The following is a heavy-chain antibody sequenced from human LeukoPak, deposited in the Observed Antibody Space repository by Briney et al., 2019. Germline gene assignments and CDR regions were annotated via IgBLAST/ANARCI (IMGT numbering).Heavy chain of an antibody. CDR1: GITFSNAW. CDR3: TTDDSGYDYYFDY. J-gene: IGHJ4*02. CDR2: IKSKTDGGTT. V-gene: IGHV3-15*01. Sequence: GGSLRLSCAASGITFSNAWMSWVRQAPGKGLEWVGRIKSKTDGGTTDYAAPVKGRFTISRDDSKNTLYLQMNSLKTEDTAVYYCTTDDSGYDYYFDYWGQGTLVTVSS. D-gene: IGHD5-12*01.